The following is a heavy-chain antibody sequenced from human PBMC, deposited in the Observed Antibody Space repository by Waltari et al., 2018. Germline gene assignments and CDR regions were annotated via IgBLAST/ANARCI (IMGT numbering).Heavy chain of an antibody. D-gene: IGHD2-8*02. Sequence: EVQLVASGGGLVKPGGPLRLSCVGSGFTFRTAWMPWVRQAPGKGLEWVGRIKAKPHGGTSVYAAPVKGRFTISRDDSRNTVYLQMNSLRTEDTAVYYCGDFTAFDYWGQGTLVTVSS. J-gene: IGHJ4*02. CDR2: IKAKPHGGTS. CDR1: GFTFRTAW. V-gene: IGHV3-15*01. CDR3: GDFTAFDY.